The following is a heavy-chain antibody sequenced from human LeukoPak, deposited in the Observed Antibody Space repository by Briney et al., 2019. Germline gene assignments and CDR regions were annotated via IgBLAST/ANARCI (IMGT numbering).Heavy chain of an antibody. J-gene: IGHJ6*03. CDR2: ISYDGSNK. Sequence: GGSLRLSCAAPGFTFSSYAMHWVRQAPGKGLEWVAVISYDGSNKYYADSVKGRFTISRDNSKNTLYLQMNSLRAEDTAVYYCARGAEKKDIVVVPAAIQASGNYYYYMDVWGKGTTVTVSS. D-gene: IGHD2-2*02. CDR1: GFTFSSYA. V-gene: IGHV3-30-3*01. CDR3: ARGAEKKDIVVVPAAIQASGNYYYYMDV.